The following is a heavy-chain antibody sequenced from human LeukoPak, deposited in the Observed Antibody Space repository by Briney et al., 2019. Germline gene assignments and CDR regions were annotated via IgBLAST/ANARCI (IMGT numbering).Heavy chain of an antibody. CDR3: AGRGDGNLYYFDH. CDR1: GFTFSTYA. CDR2: IKQDGGEK. V-gene: IGHV3-7*01. D-gene: IGHD5-24*01. J-gene: IGHJ4*02. Sequence: PGGSLRLSCAASGFTFSTYAMSWVRQAPGKGLEWVANIKQDGGEKYYVDSVKGRFTISRDNAKNSLDLQMNSLRPEDTAVYYCAGRGDGNLYYFDHWGQGTLVTASS.